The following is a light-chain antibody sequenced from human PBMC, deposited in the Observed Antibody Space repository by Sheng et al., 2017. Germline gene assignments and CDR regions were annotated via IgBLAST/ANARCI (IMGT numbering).Light chain of an antibody. J-gene: IGKJ1*01. V-gene: IGKV1-5*03. CDR2: KAS. CDR1: QSISSW. CDR3: QQYSNYWT. Sequence: DIQMTQSPSTLSTSVGDRVTITCRASQSISSWLAWYQQKPGKAPKILIYKASSLESGVPSRFSDSGSGTEFTLTISSLQPDDSATYYCQQYSNYWTFGQGTKVE.